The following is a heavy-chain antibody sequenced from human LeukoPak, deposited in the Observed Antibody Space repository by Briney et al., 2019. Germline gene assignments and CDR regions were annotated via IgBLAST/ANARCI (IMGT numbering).Heavy chain of an antibody. D-gene: IGHD3-16*02. Sequence: PGGSLRLSCAASGFTFSSYSMNWVRQAPGKGLEWVSKIGGSGDSIYYADSVKGRFTISRDNSKNTLYLQMNSLGVEDTAIYYCAKDQGSHRESDYWGQGTLVTVSS. V-gene: IGHV3-23*01. CDR3: AKDQGSHRESDY. J-gene: IGHJ4*02. CDR1: GFTFSSYS. CDR2: IGGSGDSI.